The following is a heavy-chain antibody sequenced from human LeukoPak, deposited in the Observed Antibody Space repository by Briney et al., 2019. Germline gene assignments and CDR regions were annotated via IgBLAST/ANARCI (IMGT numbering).Heavy chain of an antibody. CDR1: GGSISSSSYY. J-gene: IGHJ4*02. CDR2: IYYSGST. CDR3: ARDSSGWYQPFDY. Sequence: PSETLSLTCTVSGGSISSSSYYWGWIRQPPGKGLEWIGYIYYSGSTNYNPSLKSRVTISVDTSKNQFSLKLSSVTAADTAVYYCARDSSGWYQPFDYWGQGTLVTVSS. V-gene: IGHV4-61*01. D-gene: IGHD6-19*01.